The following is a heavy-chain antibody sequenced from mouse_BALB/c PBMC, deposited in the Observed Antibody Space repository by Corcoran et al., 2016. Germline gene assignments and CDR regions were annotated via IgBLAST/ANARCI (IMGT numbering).Heavy chain of an antibody. Sequence: EVQLQQSVPELVKPGASVKISCKTSGYTFTEYTMHWVKQIHGKSLEWIGGINPNTGCTSYNQKFKGKATLTVDNSSSTAYMELRSLTAEDSAVYYCARRDWDVRKTGAWFAYWGQGTLVTVSA. V-gene: IGHV1-18*01. CDR2: INPNTGCT. CDR1: GYTFTEYT. CDR3: ARRDWDVRKTGAWFAY. J-gene: IGHJ3*01. D-gene: IGHD4-1*01.